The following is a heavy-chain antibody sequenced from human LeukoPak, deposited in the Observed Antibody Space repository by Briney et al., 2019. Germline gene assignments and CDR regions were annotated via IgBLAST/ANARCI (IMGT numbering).Heavy chain of an antibody. CDR1: DFTFTNAW. CDR3: TTRGRDDYNVYFDY. CDR2: LKSKTDGGTT. V-gene: IGHV3-15*01. J-gene: IGHJ4*02. Sequence: PGGPLRLPCAAPDFTFTNAWMSWARRPPGRGREGGGRLKSKTDGGTTDYAAPVKGRFTISRDDSKNTLYLQMNSLKTEDTAVYYCTTRGRDDYNVYFDYWGQGTLVTVSS. D-gene: IGHD5-24*01.